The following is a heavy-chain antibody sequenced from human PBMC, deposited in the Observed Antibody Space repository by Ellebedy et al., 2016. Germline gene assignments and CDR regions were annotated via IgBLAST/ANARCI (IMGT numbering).Heavy chain of an antibody. V-gene: IGHV3-23*01. J-gene: IGHJ4*02. CDR1: GLNLNTFF. D-gene: IGHD4-17*01. CDR2: ISAGSDTT. CDR3: AKDRDDAGDFVFDS. Sequence: GGSLRLSXTASGLNLNTFFMTWVRQAPGKGLEWVSTISAGSDTTRLADSVKGRLTISRDDPKSTLYLQMNNLRAEDTAVYYCAKDRDDAGDFVFDSWGQGTLVTVSS.